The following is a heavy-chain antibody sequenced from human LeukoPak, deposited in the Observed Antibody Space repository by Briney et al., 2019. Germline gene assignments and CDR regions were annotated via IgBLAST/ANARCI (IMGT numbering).Heavy chain of an antibody. J-gene: IGHJ1*01. V-gene: IGHV4-34*01. CDR1: GGSFSGYY. CDR3: ARRLLGYCSGGSCYSGYFQH. D-gene: IGHD2-15*01. CDR2: INHSGST. Sequence: PSETLSLTCAVYGGSFSGYYWSWIRQPPGMGLEWIGEINHSGSTNSNPSLKSRVTISVDTSKNQFSLKLSSVTAADTAMYYCARRLLGYCSGGSCYSGYFQHWGQGTLVTVSS.